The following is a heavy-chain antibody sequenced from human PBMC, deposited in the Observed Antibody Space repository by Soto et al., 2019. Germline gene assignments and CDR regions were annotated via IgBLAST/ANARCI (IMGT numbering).Heavy chain of an antibody. CDR2: IYYSGRT. CDR1: GGSISSSSYY. D-gene: IGHD4-17*01. V-gene: IGHV4-39*01. J-gene: IGHJ6*02. Sequence: QLQLQESGPGLVKPSETLSLTCTVSGGSISSSSYYWGWIRQPPGKGLEWIGSIYYSGRTYYNPSFKIRVTVSVDTSKNQFSRKLSSVTAADTAVYYCARLGRTTVTSYYYYYYGMDVWGQGTTVTISS. CDR3: ARLGRTTVTSYYYYYYGMDV.